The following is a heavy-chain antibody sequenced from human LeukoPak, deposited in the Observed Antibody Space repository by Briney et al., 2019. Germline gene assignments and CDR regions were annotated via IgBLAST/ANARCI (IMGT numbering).Heavy chain of an antibody. J-gene: IGHJ4*02. V-gene: IGHV3-20*04. CDR1: GFTFDGYG. CDR3: ARVGPYCGGDCYSGGTYYFDY. CDR2: INWNGGST. Sequence: TGGSLRLSCAASGFTFDGYGMSLVRQAPGKGLGWVSGINWNGGSTGYADSVKGRFTISRDNAKNSLYLQMNSLRAEDTALYYCARVGPYCGGDCYSGGTYYFDYWGQGTLVTVSS. D-gene: IGHD2-21*02.